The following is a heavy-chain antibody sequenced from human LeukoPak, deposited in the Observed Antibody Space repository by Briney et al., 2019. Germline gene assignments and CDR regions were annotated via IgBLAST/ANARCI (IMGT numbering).Heavy chain of an antibody. Sequence: PGGSLRLSCAASGFTFNNYGMHWVRQAPGKGLEWVAVIWFDENNKYYADSVKGRFTISRDNAKNSLFLQMNSLRDEDTAVYYCARDLHYTFDIWGQGTMVTVSS. V-gene: IGHV3-33*01. CDR2: IWFDENNK. J-gene: IGHJ3*02. CDR3: ARDLHYTFDI. CDR1: GFTFNNYG. D-gene: IGHD3-10*01.